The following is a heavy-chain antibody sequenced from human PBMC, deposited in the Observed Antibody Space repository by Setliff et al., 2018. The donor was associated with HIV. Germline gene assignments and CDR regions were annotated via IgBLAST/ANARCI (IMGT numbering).Heavy chain of an antibody. CDR1: GGSIDNNKYY. D-gene: IGHD3-22*01. J-gene: IGHJ5*02. CDR2: IYHTGRT. V-gene: IGHV4-39*01. CDR3: ASRIYYYDESRVLREEGFVP. Sequence: SETLSLTCSVSGGSIDNNKYYWTWIRQPPGRGLEWTGSIYHTGRTYYNRSLESRLTISIDTSKNQFSLKLTSVTAADTAMYYCASRIYYYDESRVLREEGFVPWGQGTLVTVSS.